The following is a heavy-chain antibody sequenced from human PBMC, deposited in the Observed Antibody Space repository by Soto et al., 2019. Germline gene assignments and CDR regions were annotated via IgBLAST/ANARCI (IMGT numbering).Heavy chain of an antibody. CDR3: ARLPSRHLVDY. D-gene: IGHD3-3*02. Sequence: PSETLSLTCTLPGGSISSYYWSWIRQPAGKGLEWIGRIYASGRANYNPSLKSRVTISVDTSKNQFSLKLSSVSAADTAVYYCARLPSRHLVDYWGQGTLVTVSS. CDR1: GGSISSYY. CDR2: IYASGRA. V-gene: IGHV4-4*07. J-gene: IGHJ4*02.